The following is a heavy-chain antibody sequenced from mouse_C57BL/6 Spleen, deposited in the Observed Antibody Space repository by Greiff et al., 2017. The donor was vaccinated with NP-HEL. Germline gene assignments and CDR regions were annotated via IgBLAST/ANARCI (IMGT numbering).Heavy chain of an antibody. Sequence: EVQRVESGAELVKPGASVKLSCTASGFNIKDYYMHWVKQRTEQGLEWIGRIDPEDGETKYAPKFQGKATITADTSSNTAYLQLSSLTSEDTAVYYCARDDDYGSSYRYFDVWGTGTTVTVSS. CDR3: ARDDDYGSSYRYFDV. CDR2: IDPEDGET. V-gene: IGHV14-2*01. CDR1: GFNIKDYY. J-gene: IGHJ1*03. D-gene: IGHD1-1*01.